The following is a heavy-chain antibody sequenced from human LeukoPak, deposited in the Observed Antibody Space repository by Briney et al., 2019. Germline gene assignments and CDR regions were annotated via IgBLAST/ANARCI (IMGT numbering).Heavy chain of an antibody. CDR1: GYSFTRYR. J-gene: IGHJ3*02. CDR2: IYPGDSDT. V-gene: IGHV5-51*01. Sequence: GESLKISCKGSGYSFTRYRIGWLGQMPGKALEWMGIIYPGDSDTRYSPSFQGQVTISADKSISTAYLQWSSLKASDTAMYYCARRGRAFDIWGQGTMVTVSS. CDR3: ARRGRAFDI.